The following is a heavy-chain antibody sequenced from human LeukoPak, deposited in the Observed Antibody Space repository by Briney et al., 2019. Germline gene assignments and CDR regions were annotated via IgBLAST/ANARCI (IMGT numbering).Heavy chain of an antibody. V-gene: IGHV4-59*01. CDR1: GGSISTYY. J-gene: IGHJ3*02. CDR2: IYYSGST. Sequence: SETLSLTCAVSGGSISTYYWSWIRQPPGKGLEWIGYIYYSGSTNYNPSLKSRVTISVDTSKNQFSLKLSSVPAADTAVYYCARDSQYNWNDLGAFEIWAKGQWSPSRQ. D-gene: IGHD1-20*01. CDR3: ARDSQYNWNDLGAFEI.